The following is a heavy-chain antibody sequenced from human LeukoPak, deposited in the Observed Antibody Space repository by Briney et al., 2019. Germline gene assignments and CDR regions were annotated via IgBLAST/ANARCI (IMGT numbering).Heavy chain of an antibody. V-gene: IGHV1-69*13. CDR2: IIPIFGTA. D-gene: IGHD6-13*01. CDR1: GGTFSSYA. CDR3: ARTFGYSSSWWPPYYYYGMDV. J-gene: IGHJ6*02. Sequence: ASVTVSCTASGGTFSSYAISWVRQAPGQGLEWMGGIIPIFGTANYAQKFQGRVTITADESTGTAYMELSSLRSEDTAVYYCARTFGYSSSWWPPYYYYGMDVWGQGTTVTVSS.